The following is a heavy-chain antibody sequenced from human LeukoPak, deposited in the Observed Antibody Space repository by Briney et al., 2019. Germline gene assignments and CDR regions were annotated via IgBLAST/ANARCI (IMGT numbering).Heavy chain of an antibody. J-gene: IGHJ6*03. V-gene: IGHV1-24*01. CDR3: ATTRPVVGATLRDYYYYMDV. D-gene: IGHD1-26*01. CDR1: GYTLTELS. CDR2: FDPEDGET. Sequence: ASVKVSCKVSGYTLTELSMHWVRQAPGKGLEWMGGFDPEDGETIYAQKFQGRVTMTEDTSTDTAYMELSSLRSEDTAVYYCATTRPVVGATLRDYYYYMDVWGKGTTVTVSS.